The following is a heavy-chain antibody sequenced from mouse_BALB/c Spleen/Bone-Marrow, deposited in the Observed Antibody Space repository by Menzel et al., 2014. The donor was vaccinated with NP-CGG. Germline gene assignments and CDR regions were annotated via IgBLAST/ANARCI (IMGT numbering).Heavy chain of an antibody. D-gene: IGHD6-1*01. CDR1: GYTFTSYV. CDR3: ARRGRIAEALGY. J-gene: IGHJ2*01. V-gene: IGHV1-14*01. Sequence: VQLKDSGPELVKPGASVEMSCKASGYTFTSYVMHWVKQKPGQGLEWIGYVNPYNDGTKYNEKFKGKATLTSDKSSSTAYMELSSLTSEDSAVYYCARRGRIAEALGYWGQGTTLTVSS. CDR2: VNPYNDGT.